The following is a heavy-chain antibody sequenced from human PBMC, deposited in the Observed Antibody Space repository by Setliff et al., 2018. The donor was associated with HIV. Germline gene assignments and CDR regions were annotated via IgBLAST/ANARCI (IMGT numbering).Heavy chain of an antibody. CDR1: GGSISGHY. V-gene: IGHV4-59*08. D-gene: IGHD3-10*01. J-gene: IGHJ4*02. Sequence: SETLSLTCSVSGGSISGHYWSWIRQSPEKRLEWIGYVYHSGTTHYSPSPKNRVSIYVDPSKNQFSLRLTSVNAADTAVYYCARHYYDSGSPFDSWGQGTVVTVSS. CDR3: ARHYYDSGSPFDS. CDR2: VYHSGTT.